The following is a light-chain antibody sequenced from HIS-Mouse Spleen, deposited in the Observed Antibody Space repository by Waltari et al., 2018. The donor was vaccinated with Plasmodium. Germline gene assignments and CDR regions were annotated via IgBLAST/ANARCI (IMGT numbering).Light chain of an antibody. J-gene: IGLJ2*01. CDR1: ALPKQY. Sequence: SYELTQPPSVSVSPGQTARITCSGDALPKQYAYWYQQKPGQAPVLVISKDSERPSGFPERFPVSSSGTTVTLTISGVQAEDEADYSCQSADSSGTYRVFGGGTKLTVL. CDR3: QSADSSGTYRV. CDR2: KDS. V-gene: IGLV3-25*03.